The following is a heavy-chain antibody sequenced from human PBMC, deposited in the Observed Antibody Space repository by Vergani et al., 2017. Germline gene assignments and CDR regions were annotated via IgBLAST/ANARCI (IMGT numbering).Heavy chain of an antibody. CDR1: GGSFSGYY. Sequence: QVQLQQWGAGLLKPSETLSLTCAVYGGSFSGYYWSWIRQPPGKGLEWIGEINHSGSTNYKPSLKTRVTISLDTSKKQFSLKLSSVTAADTAVYYCARGLVLLWFGGTNWFDPWGQGTLVTVSS. J-gene: IGHJ5*02. CDR2: INHSGST. D-gene: IGHD3-10*01. V-gene: IGHV4-34*01. CDR3: ARGLVLLWFGGTNWFDP.